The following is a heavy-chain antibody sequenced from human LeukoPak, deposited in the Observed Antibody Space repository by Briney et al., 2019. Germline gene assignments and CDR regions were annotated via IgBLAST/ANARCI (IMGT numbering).Heavy chain of an antibody. CDR2: IYYSGST. D-gene: IGHD2-21*02. Sequence: SETLSLACTVSGGSISSGDYYWSWIRQPPGKGLEWIGYIYYSGSTYYNPFLKSRVTISVDTSKNQFSLKLSSVTAADTAVYYCARVTRGVVVTAIKSGYYYGLDVWGQGTTVTVSS. CDR3: ARVTRGVVVTAIKSGYYYGLDV. J-gene: IGHJ6*02. CDR1: GGSISSGDYY. V-gene: IGHV4-30-4*01.